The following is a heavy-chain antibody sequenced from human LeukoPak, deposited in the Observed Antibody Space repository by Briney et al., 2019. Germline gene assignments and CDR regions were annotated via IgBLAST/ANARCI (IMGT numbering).Heavy chain of an antibody. V-gene: IGHV3-30*18. CDR1: GFTFSSYG. CDR2: ISYDGSNK. CDR3: AKDDSSSPSW. Sequence: GGSLRLSCAASGFTFSSYGMHWVRQAPGKGLEWVAVISYDGSNKYYADSVKGRFTISRDNSKNTLYLQMNSLRAEDTAVYYCAKDDSSSPSWWGQGTLVTVSS. J-gene: IGHJ4*02. D-gene: IGHD6-13*01.